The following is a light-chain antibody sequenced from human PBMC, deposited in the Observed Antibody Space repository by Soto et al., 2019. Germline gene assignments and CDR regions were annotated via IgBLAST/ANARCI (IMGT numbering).Light chain of an antibody. J-gene: IGLJ2*01. CDR1: SSDVGGYKY. CDR2: VVS. V-gene: IGLV2-14*01. CDR3: SSYSISSTLVL. Sequence: QSALTQPASVSGSPGQSITISCTGTSSDVGGYKYVSWYQQHPGKAPKLMIYVVSNRPSGVSNRFSGSKSGNTASLTVSGLQAEDEADYYCSSYSISSTLVLFGGGTKLTVL.